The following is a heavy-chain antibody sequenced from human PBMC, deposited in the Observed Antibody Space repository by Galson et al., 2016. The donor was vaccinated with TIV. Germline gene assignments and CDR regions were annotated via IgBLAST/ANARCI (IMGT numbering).Heavy chain of an antibody. Sequence: SEPLSLTCVVNDGSLTNYYWSWIRQSPGKGLEWIGEINHDGSTDYMPSLKSRVTISLHTSKNQFSLELTSVTAADTAMYYWARGRLVLPPVIHHVGLNWFDPWGQGTLVTVSS. CDR3: ARGRLVLPPVIHHVGLNWFDP. V-gene: IGHV4-34*01. CDR2: INHDGST. CDR1: DGSLTNYY. J-gene: IGHJ5*02. D-gene: IGHD2-2*02.